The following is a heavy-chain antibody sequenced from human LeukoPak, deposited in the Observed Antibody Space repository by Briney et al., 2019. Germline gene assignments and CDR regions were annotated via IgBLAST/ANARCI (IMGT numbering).Heavy chain of an antibody. CDR2: IIPIFGTS. J-gene: IGHJ3*02. D-gene: IGHD3-10*01. V-gene: IGHV1-69*13. CDR3: AVGVRGSGSYQIWGHAFDI. CDR1: GTTFSNYD. Sequence: SVRVSCKASGTTFSNYDISWVRQAPGQGLEWMGGIIPIFGTSNYAQKFQGRVTITADESTSTAYMELSSLRSEDTAIFYCAVGVRGSGSYQIWGHAFDIWGQGTMVTVSS.